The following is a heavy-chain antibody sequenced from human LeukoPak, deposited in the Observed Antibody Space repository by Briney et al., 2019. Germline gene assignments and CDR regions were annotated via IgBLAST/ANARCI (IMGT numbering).Heavy chain of an antibody. CDR2: INGGGDAT. V-gene: IGHV3-23*01. D-gene: IGHD2-2*01. J-gene: IGHJ3*01. Sequence: GGSLRLSCTASGSTFNNNAMSWVRQAPGQGLEWVSAINGGGDATEYTDSVKGRFTISRDNSKNTLYLQMNSLRPEDTAVYYCARCTASCYANAFDVWGQGTLLTVSS. CDR1: GSTFNNNA. CDR3: ARCTASCYANAFDV.